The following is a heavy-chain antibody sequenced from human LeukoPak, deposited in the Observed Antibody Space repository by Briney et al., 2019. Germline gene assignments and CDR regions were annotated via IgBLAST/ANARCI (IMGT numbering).Heavy chain of an antibody. Sequence: ASVKVSCKASGYNFFSHGITWVRQAPGQGLEWMGRINPNSGGTNYAQKFQGRVTMTRDTSISTAYMELSRLRSDDTAVYYGARDQVYNCNTAGYYYYYYMDVWGKGTTVTVSS. J-gene: IGHJ6*03. D-gene: IGHD1/OR15-1a*01. V-gene: IGHV1-2*06. CDR3: ARDQVYNCNTAGYYYYYYMDV. CDR2: INPNSGGT. CDR1: GYNFFSHG.